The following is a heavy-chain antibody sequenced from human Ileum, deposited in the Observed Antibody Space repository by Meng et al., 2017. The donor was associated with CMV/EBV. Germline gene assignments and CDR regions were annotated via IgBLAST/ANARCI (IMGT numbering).Heavy chain of an antibody. D-gene: IGHD1-7*01. CDR2: IRLDGSNE. CDR1: GFSFSAYG. V-gene: IGHV3-30*02. CDR3: VRDWFEYNWNSAPDY. J-gene: IGHJ4*02. Sequence: GESLKISCAASGFSFSAYGFHWVRQAPGKGLEWVAFIRLDGSNEHYVDSVKGRFTISRDDSKNTVFLDKTSLRPGDTAVYFCVRDWFEYNWNSAPDYWGQGTLVTVSS.